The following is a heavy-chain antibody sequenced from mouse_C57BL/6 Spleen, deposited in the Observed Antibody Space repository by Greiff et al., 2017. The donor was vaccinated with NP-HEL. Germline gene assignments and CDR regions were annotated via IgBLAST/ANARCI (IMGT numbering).Heavy chain of an antibody. CDR1: GYTFTSYW. D-gene: IGHD2-4*01. V-gene: IGHV1-55*01. CDR2: IYPGSGST. Sequence: QVQLQQSGAELVKPGASVKMSCKASGYTFTSYWITWVKQRPGQGLEWIGDIYPGSGSTNYNEKFKSKATLTVDTSSSTAYMQLSSLTSEDSAVYYCARGEYSLYDYDRWFAYWGQGTLVTVSA. J-gene: IGHJ3*01. CDR3: ARGEYSLYDYDRWFAY.